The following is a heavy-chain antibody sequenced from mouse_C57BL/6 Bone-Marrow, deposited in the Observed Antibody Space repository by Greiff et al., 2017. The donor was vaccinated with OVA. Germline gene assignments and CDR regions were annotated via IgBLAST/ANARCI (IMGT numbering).Heavy chain of an antibody. D-gene: IGHD2-4*01. V-gene: IGHV5-9*01. CDR2: ISGGGGNT. Sequence: EVQVVESGGGLVKPGGSLKLSCAASGFTFSSYTMSWVRQTPEKRLEWVATISGGGGNTYYPDSVKGRFTISRDNAKNTLYLQMSSLRSEDTALYYCARHVRLRRRAWFAYWGQGTLVTVSA. J-gene: IGHJ3*01. CDR1: GFTFSSYT. CDR3: ARHVRLRRRAWFAY.